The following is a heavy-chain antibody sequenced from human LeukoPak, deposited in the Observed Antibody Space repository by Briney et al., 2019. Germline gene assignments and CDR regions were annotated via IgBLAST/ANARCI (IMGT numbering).Heavy chain of an antibody. V-gene: IGHV3-48*04. CDR1: GFTFSSLG. CDR3: AELGITMIGGV. D-gene: IGHD3-10*02. CDR2: ISSSGSTI. J-gene: IGHJ6*04. Sequence: GSLRLSCAASGFTFSSLGMSWVRQAPGKGLEWVSYISSSGSTIYYADSVKGRFTISRDNAKNSLYLQMNSLRAEDTAVYYCAELGITMIGGVWGKGTTVTISS.